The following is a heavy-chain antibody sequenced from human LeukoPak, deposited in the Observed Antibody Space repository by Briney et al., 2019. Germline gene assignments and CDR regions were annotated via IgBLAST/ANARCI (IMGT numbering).Heavy chain of an antibody. D-gene: IGHD3-22*01. CDR2: IYHSGST. CDR3: ARSHNYDSSGYYYAD. Sequence: PSETLSLTCAVSGYSISSVYYCGWIRQPPGKGLEWIGSIYHSGSTYYNPSLKSRVTISVDTSKNQFSLKLSSVTAADTAVYYCARSHNYDSSGYYYADWGQGTLVTVSS. V-gene: IGHV4-38-2*01. CDR1: GYSISSVYY. J-gene: IGHJ4*02.